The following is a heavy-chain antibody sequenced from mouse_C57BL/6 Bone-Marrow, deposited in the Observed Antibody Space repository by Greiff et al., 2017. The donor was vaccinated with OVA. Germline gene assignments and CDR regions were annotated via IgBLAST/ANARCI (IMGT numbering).Heavy chain of an antibody. V-gene: IGHV1-18*01. Sequence: VQLQQSGPELVKPGASVKIPCKASGYTFTDYNMDWVQQSHGKSLEWIGDINPNNGGTIYNQKFKGKATLTVDKSSSTAYMELRSLTSEDTAVYYCARGDYYGSSYFDYWGQGTTLTVSS. J-gene: IGHJ2*01. CDR3: ARGDYYGSSYFDY. CDR2: INPNNGGT. D-gene: IGHD1-1*01. CDR1: GYTFTDYN.